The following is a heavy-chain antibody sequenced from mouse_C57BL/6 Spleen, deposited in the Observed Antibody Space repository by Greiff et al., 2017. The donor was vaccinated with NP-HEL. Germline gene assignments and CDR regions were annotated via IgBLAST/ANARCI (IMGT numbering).Heavy chain of an antibody. V-gene: IGHV1-69*01. J-gene: IGHJ2*01. CDR1: GYTFTSYW. D-gene: IGHD1-1*02. Sequence: VQLQQSGAELVMPGASVKLSCKASGYTFTSYWMHWVKQRPGQGLEWIGEIDPSDSYTNYNQKFKGKSTLTVDKSSSTAYMQLSSLTSEDSAVYYCARGYGYSDYWGQGTTLTVSS. CDR3: ARGYGYSDY. CDR2: IDPSDSYT.